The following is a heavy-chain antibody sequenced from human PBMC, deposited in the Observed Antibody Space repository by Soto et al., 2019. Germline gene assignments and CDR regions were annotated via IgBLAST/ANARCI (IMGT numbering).Heavy chain of an antibody. V-gene: IGHV6-1*01. CDR2: TYYRSKWIH. D-gene: IGHD3-16*01. CDR3: AGVVWFRGMDV. CDR1: GDSVSSSSAA. Sequence: PSQTLSLTCDISGDSVSSSSAAWNWIRQSPSRGLEWLGRTYYRSKWIHEYTVSMESRITINPGTSKNQFSLHIYSVTPEDTAVYYCAGVVWFRGMDVWGQGTPVTVSS. J-gene: IGHJ6*02.